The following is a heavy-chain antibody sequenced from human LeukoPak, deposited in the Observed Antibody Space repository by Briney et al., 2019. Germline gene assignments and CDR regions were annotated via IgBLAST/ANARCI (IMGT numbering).Heavy chain of an antibody. J-gene: IGHJ5*02. CDR2: INHSGST. V-gene: IGHV4-34*01. D-gene: IGHD6-13*01. CDR1: GGSFSGYY. CDR3: ARFLARGSQIAAAGPRYNWFDP. Sequence: SETLSLTCAVYGGSFSGYYWSWIRQPPGKGLEWIGEINHSGSTNYNPSLKSRVTISVDTSKNQFSLKLSSVTAADTAVYYCARFLARGSQIAAAGPRYNWFDPWGQGTLVTVSS.